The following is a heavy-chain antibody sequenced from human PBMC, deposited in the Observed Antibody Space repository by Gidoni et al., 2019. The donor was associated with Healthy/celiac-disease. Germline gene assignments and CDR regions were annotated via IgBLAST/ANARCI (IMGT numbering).Heavy chain of an antibody. Sequence: APGGGLVQPGGSLRLSCAASGFTFSSYAMSWVRQAPGQGLEWVSAISGSGGSTYYADSVKGRFTISRDNSKNTLYQQMNSLRAEDTAVYYCAKGDGDGDFRWYFDYWGQGPLVTVSS. CDR2: ISGSGGST. CDR1: GFTFSSYA. D-gene: IGHD2-21*02. J-gene: IGHJ4*02. V-gene: IGHV3-23*01. CDR3: AKGDGDGDFRWYFDY.